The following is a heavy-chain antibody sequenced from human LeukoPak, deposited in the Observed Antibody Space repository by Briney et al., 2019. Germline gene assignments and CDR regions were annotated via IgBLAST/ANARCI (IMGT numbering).Heavy chain of an antibody. CDR2: IYYSGST. J-gene: IGHJ4*02. V-gene: IGHV4-39*01. Sequence: SETLSLTCTVSGGSISSSSYYWGWIRQPPGKGLEWIGSIYYSGSTYYNPSLKSRVTISVDTSKNQFSLKLSSVTAADTAVYYCARQLYYDSRNFDYWGQGTLVTVSS. CDR3: ARQLYYDSRNFDY. D-gene: IGHD3-22*01. CDR1: GGSISSSSYY.